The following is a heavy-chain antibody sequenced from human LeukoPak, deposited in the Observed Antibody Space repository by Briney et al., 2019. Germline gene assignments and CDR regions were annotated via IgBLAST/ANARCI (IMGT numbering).Heavy chain of an antibody. CDR2: INPNSGGT. CDR1: GYTFTSYG. J-gene: IGHJ4*02. CDR3: ARVKTMIIVVSLFDY. D-gene: IGHD3-22*01. Sequence: ASVKVSCKASGYTFTSYGISWVRQAPGQGLEWMGWINPNSGGTNYAQKFQGRLTMTRDTSISTAYMELSRLRSDDTAVYYCARVKTMIIVVSLFDYWGQGTLVTVSS. V-gene: IGHV1-2*02.